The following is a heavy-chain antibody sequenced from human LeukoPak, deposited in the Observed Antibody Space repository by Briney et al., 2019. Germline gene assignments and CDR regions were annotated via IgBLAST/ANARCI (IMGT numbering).Heavy chain of an antibody. CDR1: GFTFSDYY. J-gene: IGHJ2*01. V-gene: IGHV3-11*01. Sequence: GGSLRLSCAASGFTFSDYYMSWIRQAPGKGLEWVSYISSSGTTIHYADSVKGRFTISRDNAKNSLYLQMNSLRAEDTAVYYCARRTVTRDWYFDLWGRGTLVTVSS. D-gene: IGHD4-17*01. CDR3: ARRTVTRDWYFDL. CDR2: ISSSGTTI.